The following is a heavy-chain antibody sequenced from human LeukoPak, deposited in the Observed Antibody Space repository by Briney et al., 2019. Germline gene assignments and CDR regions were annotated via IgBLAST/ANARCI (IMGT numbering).Heavy chain of an antibody. J-gene: IGHJ4*02. CDR2: IYPGDSDT. CDR3: ARDLIPAGTRGFDS. D-gene: IGHD6-13*01. Sequence: GESLKISCKGSGYSFTSYWIGWVRQMPGKGLEWMGIIYPGDSDTIYSPSFQGQVTISADKSISTAYLQWSSLNASDTAMNYCARDLIPAGTRGFDSWGQGTLVTVSS. CDR1: GYSFTSYW. V-gene: IGHV5-51*01.